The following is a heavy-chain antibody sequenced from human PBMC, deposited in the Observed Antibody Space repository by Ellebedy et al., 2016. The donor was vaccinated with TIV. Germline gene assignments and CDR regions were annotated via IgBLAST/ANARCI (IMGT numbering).Heavy chain of an antibody. CDR1: GYSFTSYW. V-gene: IGHV5-51*01. CDR2: IYPGDSDT. J-gene: IGHJ3*02. D-gene: IGHD3-10*01. CDR3: ARVAILWFGEYRGAFDI. Sequence: GESLKISCKGSGYSFTSYWIGWVRQMPGKGLEWMGIIYPGDSDTRYSPSFQGQVTISADKSISTAYLQWSRLKASDTAMYYCARVAILWFGEYRGAFDIWGQGTMVTVSS.